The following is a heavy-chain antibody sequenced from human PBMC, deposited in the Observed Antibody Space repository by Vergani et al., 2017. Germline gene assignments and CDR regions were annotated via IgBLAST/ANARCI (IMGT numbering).Heavy chain of an antibody. CDR2: INSDGSST. J-gene: IGHJ4*02. D-gene: IGHD5-12*01. V-gene: IGHV3-74*02. CDR3: ATVDIVATLDY. CDR1: GFTFSSYA. Sequence: EVQLLESGGGLVQPGGSLRLSCAASGFTFSSYAMSWVRQAPGKGLEWVSRINSDGSSTSYADSVKGRFTISRDNAKNTLYLQMNSLRAEDTAVYYCATVDIVATLDYWGQGTLVTVSS.